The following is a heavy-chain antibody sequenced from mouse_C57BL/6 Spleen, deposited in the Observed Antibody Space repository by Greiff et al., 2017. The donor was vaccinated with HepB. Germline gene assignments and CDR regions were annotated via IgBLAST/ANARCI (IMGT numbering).Heavy chain of an antibody. CDR2: IYPSDSET. J-gene: IGHJ1*03. D-gene: IGHD1-1*01. CDR3: ARKDYGSSGADWYFDV. Sequence: QVQLQQPGAELVRPGSSVKLSCKASGYTFTSYWMDWVKQRPGQGLEWIGNIYPSDSETHYNQKFKDKATLTVDKSSSTAYMQLSSLTSEDSAVYYCARKDYGSSGADWYFDVWGTGTTVTVSS. V-gene: IGHV1-61*01. CDR1: GYTFTSYW.